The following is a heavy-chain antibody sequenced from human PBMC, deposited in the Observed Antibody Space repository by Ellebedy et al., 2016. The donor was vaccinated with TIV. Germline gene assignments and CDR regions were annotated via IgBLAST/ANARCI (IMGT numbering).Heavy chain of an antibody. CDR3: AKERHPRHPRWMGPTYFDY. Sequence: GESLKISCAASGFTFSGYWMHWVRQAPGKGLEWVSRIDSDGSRTSYADTVRGRFTIPRDNAKNTLYLQMNSLRAEDTAVYYCAKERHPRHPRWMGPTYFDYWGQGTLVAVSS. V-gene: IGHV3-74*01. D-gene: IGHD4-23*01. J-gene: IGHJ4*02. CDR2: IDSDGSRT. CDR1: GFTFSGYW.